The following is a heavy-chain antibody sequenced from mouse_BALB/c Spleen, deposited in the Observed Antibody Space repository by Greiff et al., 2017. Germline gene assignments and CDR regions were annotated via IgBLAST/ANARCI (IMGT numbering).Heavy chain of an antibody. CDR3: ARQAITNAMDY. CDR2: ISSGGSYT. Sequence: EVQLVESGGGLVKPGGSLKLSCAASGFTFSSYAMSWVRQTPEKRLEWVATISSGGSYTYYPDSVKGRFTISRDNAKNTLYLQMSSLRSEDTAMYYCARQAITNAMDYWGQGTSVTVSS. CDR1: GFTFSSYA. J-gene: IGHJ4*01. D-gene: IGHD2-4*01. V-gene: IGHV5-9-3*01.